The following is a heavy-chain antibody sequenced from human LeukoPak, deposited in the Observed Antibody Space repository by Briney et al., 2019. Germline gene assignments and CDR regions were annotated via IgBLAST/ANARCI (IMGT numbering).Heavy chain of an antibody. Sequence: GGSLRLSCAASGFTFRSFAMTWVRLAPGKGLEWVSAVSGSGDSTYYAGSVKGRFTISRDNSKNTVYLQMNSLRAEDTAVYYCAKFWDFGDYAIDYWGQGTLVTVSS. CDR3: AKFWDFGDYAIDY. D-gene: IGHD4-17*01. V-gene: IGHV3-23*01. CDR2: VSGSGDST. CDR1: GFTFRSFA. J-gene: IGHJ4*02.